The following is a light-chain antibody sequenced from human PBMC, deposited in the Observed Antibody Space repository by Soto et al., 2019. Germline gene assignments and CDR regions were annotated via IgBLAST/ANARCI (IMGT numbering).Light chain of an antibody. Sequence: DIQMTQSPSSLSASVGDRGTITCRASHDTSNSVAWFQQKPGMAPKSLIYGASTLQSGVSSRFSGSGSGTHFTLTITSLQPEDFATYYCQQYSAFPYTFGQGTRVDIK. CDR3: QQYSAFPYT. CDR2: GAS. V-gene: IGKV1-16*01. J-gene: IGKJ2*01. CDR1: HDTSNS.